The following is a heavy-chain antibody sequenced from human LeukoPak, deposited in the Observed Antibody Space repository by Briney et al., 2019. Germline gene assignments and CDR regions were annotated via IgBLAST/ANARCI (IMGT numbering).Heavy chain of an antibody. V-gene: IGHV1-18*01. J-gene: IGHJ4*02. CDR3: ARDPSIAVAGTGLVY. D-gene: IGHD6-19*01. CDR1: GYTFTSYG. Sequence: ASVKVSCKASGYTFTSYGISWVRQAPGQGLEWMGWISAYNGNTNYAQKLQGRVTMTTDTSTSTAYMELRSLRSDDTAVYYCARDPSIAVAGTGLVYWGQGTLVTVSS. CDR2: ISAYNGNT.